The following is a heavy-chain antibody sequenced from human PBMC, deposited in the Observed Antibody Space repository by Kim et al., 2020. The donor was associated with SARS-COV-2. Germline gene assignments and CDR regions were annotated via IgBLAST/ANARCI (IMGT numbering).Heavy chain of an antibody. CDR2: ISSGGNIA. D-gene: IGHD1-1*01. V-gene: IGHV3-48*02. J-gene: IGHJ4*02. CDR3: ARGYNNYVEPEY. Sequence: GGSLRLSCVVSGFTLTAYSMNWVRQAPGKGLEWISYISSGGNIAYYADSVKGRFTISRDSTKKSLYLQMGSLIDEDTALYYCARGYNNYVEPEYWGQGTLVTVSS. CDR1: GFTLTAYS.